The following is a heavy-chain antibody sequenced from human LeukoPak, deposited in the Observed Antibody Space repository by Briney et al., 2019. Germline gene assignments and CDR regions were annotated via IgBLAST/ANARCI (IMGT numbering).Heavy chain of an antibody. D-gene: IGHD4-17*01. V-gene: IGHV4-4*07. CDR3: ASGQMTTVTRGYYYYMDV. Sequence: SETLSLTCTVSGGSISSNYWSWIRQPAGKGLEWIGRIYTSGSTNYNPSLKSRVTMSVDTSKNLFSLKLSSVTAADTAVYYCASGQMTTVTRGYYYYMDVWGKGTTVTVSS. CDR1: GGSISSNY. CDR2: IYTSGST. J-gene: IGHJ6*03.